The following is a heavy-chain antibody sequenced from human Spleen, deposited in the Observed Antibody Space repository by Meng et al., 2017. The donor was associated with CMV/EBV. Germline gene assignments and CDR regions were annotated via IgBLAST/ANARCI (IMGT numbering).Heavy chain of an antibody. Sequence: GESLKISCAASGFSFSSYGMQWVRQAPGKGLEWVAFVRYDGSNKYYVDSVKGRFTISRGNSKNMLYLQMNSLRVADTAVYYCAKDDSAYFDFRSGYSTPPDYWGQGTLVTVSS. J-gene: IGHJ4*02. D-gene: IGHD3-3*01. CDR3: AKDDSAYFDFRSGYSTPPDY. CDR2: VRYDGSNK. V-gene: IGHV3-30*02. CDR1: GFSFSSYG.